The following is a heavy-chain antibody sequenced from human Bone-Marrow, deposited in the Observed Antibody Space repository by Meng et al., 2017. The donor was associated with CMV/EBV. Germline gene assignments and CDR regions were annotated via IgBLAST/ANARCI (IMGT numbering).Heavy chain of an antibody. J-gene: IGHJ6*02. CDR3: ARYCSSTSCYSFYYYGMDV. CDR2: IIPIFGTA. Sequence: SVKVSCKASGGTFSSYAISWVRQAPGQGLEWMGGIIPIFGTANYAQKFQGRVTITTDESTSTAYMELSSLRSEDTAVYYCARYCSSTSCYSFYYYGMDVRGQGTTVTVSS. CDR1: GGTFSSYA. V-gene: IGHV1-69*05. D-gene: IGHD2-2*02.